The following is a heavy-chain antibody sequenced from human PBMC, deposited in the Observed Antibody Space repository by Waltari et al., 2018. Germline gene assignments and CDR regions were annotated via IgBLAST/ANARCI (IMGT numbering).Heavy chain of an antibody. CDR2: INWNGVST. CDR1: GFTFDDYG. D-gene: IGHD1-1*01. CDR3: AREGNWNEGYFDY. Sequence: EVQLAESGGGVVRPGESLRLSCVASGFTFDDYGMCWVRQVPGKGLEWVSAINWNGVSTGYADSVKGRFTISRDNAKNSLYLQMNSLRAEDTAFYYCAREGNWNEGYFDYWGQGTLVTVSS. J-gene: IGHJ4*02. V-gene: IGHV3-20*04.